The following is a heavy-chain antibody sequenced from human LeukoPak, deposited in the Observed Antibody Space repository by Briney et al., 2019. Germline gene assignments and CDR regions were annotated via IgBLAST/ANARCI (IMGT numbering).Heavy chain of an antibody. V-gene: IGHV1-69*04. Sequence: SVKVSCKASGGTFSSYAISWVRQAPGQGLEWMGRIIPILGIANYAQKFQGRVTITADKSTSTAYMELSSLRSEDTTVYYCARGPYYYDSSGYHFDYWGQGTLVTVSS. D-gene: IGHD3-22*01. CDR3: ARGPYYYDSSGYHFDY. J-gene: IGHJ4*02. CDR2: IIPILGIA. CDR1: GGTFSSYA.